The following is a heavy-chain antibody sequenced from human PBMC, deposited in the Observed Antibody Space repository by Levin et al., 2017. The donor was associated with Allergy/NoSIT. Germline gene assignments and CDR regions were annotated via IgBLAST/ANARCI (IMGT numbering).Heavy chain of an antibody. CDR3: ARGYYYGSGSYYNYMDV. D-gene: IGHD3-10*01. J-gene: IGHJ6*03. CDR1: GGTFSSYA. CDR2: IIPIFGTA. Sequence: ASVKVSCKASGGTFSSYAISWVRQAPGQGLEWMGGIIPIFGTANYAQKFQGRVTITADKSTSTAYMELSSLRSEDTAVYYCARGYYYGSGSYYNYMDVWGKGTTVTVSS. V-gene: IGHV1-69*06.